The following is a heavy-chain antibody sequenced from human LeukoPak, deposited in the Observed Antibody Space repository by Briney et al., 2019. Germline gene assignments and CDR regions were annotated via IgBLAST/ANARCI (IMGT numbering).Heavy chain of an antibody. Sequence: SGTLSLTCTVSGGSISSNSYFWGWIRQPPGKGLEWTGTIYYSGSTYYNPSLKSRVTISVDTSKNQFSLKLSSVTAADTAVYYCARHLRFLDYLSYFDYWGQGTLVTVSA. CDR3: ARHLRFLDYLSYFDY. D-gene: IGHD3-3*01. J-gene: IGHJ4*02. V-gene: IGHV4-39*01. CDR2: IYYSGST. CDR1: GGSISSNSYF.